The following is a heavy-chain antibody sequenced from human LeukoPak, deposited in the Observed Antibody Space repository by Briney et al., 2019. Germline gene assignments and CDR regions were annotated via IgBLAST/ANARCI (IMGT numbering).Heavy chain of an antibody. J-gene: IGHJ6*03. CDR3: GKGLAYTYPYSGNMAV. D-gene: IGHD5-18*01. CDR1: GFNFNMYG. Sequence: GGSLRLSCAASGFNFNMYGMHWVRQAPGMGLKWISFVRYDGSDKYYEDSVKGRFTIARDNSNNTLFLQMNSLRPQDTAVYYCGKGLAYTYPYSGNMAVWGKGTTVTISS. V-gene: IGHV3-30*02. CDR2: VRYDGSDK.